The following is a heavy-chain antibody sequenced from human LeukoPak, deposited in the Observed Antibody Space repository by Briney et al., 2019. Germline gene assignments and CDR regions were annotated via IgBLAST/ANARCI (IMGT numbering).Heavy chain of an antibody. J-gene: IGHJ4*02. CDR3: AGGPVAARFDY. CDR2: INHSGSI. V-gene: IGHV4-34*01. CDR1: GGSFSGSY. Sequence: PSETLSLTCTVYGGSFSGSYWGWIRQPPGKGLEWIGEINHSGSINYNPSLKSRVTMSVDTSKNQFSLKVNSVTAADTAVYYCAGGPVAARFDYWGQGTLVTVSS. D-gene: IGHD6-6*01.